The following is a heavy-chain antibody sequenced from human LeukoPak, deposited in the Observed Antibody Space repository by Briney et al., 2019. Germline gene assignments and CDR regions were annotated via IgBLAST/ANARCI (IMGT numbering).Heavy chain of an antibody. D-gene: IGHD5-18*01. V-gene: IGHV3-23*01. J-gene: IGHJ4*02. CDR2: VTGSGDKT. Sequence: GGSLSLSCAASRFTFGSYAMSWVRQAPGKGLEWVSGVTGSGDKTWYADSVKGRFTISRDNSKNTLYLQMNSLRAEDTAVYYCAKGRIQSYMAPEYWGQGTLVTVSS. CDR3: AKGRIQSYMAPEY. CDR1: RFTFGSYA.